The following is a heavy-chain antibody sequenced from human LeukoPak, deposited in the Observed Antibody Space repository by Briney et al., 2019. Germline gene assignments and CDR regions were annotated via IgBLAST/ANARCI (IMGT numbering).Heavy chain of an antibody. J-gene: IGHJ4*02. CDR1: GFTFSTYA. Sequence: PGGSLRLSCAASGFTFSTYAMNWVRQAPGKGLEWVSTISGSGGSTYYADSVKGRFTISRDNSKNTLYLQMNSLRAEDTAVYYCAKFPEVVRRAVIGTYFDFWGQGTLVTVSS. V-gene: IGHV3-23*01. D-gene: IGHD2-21*01. CDR3: AKFPEVVRRAVIGTYFDF. CDR2: ISGSGGST.